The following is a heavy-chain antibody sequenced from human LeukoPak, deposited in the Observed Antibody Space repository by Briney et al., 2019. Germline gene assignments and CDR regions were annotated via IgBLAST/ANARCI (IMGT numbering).Heavy chain of an antibody. V-gene: IGHV1-46*01. CDR1: GYTFTSYY. D-gene: IGHD6-19*01. CDR3: ARGAGDY. CDR2: IIPSGGDT. Sequence: ASVKVSCKASGYTFTSYYVHWVRQAPGQGLEWMGVIIPSGGDTSYAQKFQGRVTMTRDTSTSTVYMELSSLRSEDTAVYFCARGAGDYWGQGTLVTVSS. J-gene: IGHJ4*02.